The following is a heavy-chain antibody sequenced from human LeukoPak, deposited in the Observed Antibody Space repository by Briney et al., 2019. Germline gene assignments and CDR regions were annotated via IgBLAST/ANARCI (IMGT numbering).Heavy chain of an antibody. D-gene: IGHD3-10*01. CDR1: GFTFSGST. V-gene: IGHV3-73*01. Sequence: PGGSLRLSCAASGFTFSGSTMHWVRQASGKGLEWVGRIRSKANSYATAYAASVKGRFTISRDDSKNTAYLQMNSLKTEDTAVYYCTRLEPGARRGLDAFDIWGQGTMVTVSS. CDR3: TRLEPGARRGLDAFDI. CDR2: IRSKANSYAT. J-gene: IGHJ3*02.